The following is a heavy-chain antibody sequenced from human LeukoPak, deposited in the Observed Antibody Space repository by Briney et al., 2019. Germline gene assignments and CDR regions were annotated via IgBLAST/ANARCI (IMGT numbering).Heavy chain of an antibody. CDR3: AREEIQLYNWFDP. V-gene: IGHV3-21*01. Sequence: GGSLRLSCAASGFTFSSYSMNWVRQAPGKGLEWVSSISSSSSYIYYADLVKGRFTISRDNAKNSLYLQMNSLRAEDTAVYYCAREEIQLYNWFDPWGQGTLVTVSS. CDR2: ISSSSSYI. D-gene: IGHD5-18*01. CDR1: GFTFSSYS. J-gene: IGHJ5*02.